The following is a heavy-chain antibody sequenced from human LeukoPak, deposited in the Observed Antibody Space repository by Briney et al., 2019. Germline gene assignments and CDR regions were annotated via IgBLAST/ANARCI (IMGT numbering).Heavy chain of an antibody. Sequence: PGGSLRLSCAASGFTFSSHAMHWVRQAPGGELVWVSRICGDGSMKSYADSVKGRFTISRDNAKDTLYLQMTSLRVEDTAVYSCASLLTPYHGSGGGGMDVWGQGTTVTVSS. CDR3: ASLLTPYHGSGGGGMDV. D-gene: IGHD3-10*01. CDR2: ICGDGSMK. J-gene: IGHJ6*02. V-gene: IGHV3-74*01. CDR1: GFTFSSHA.